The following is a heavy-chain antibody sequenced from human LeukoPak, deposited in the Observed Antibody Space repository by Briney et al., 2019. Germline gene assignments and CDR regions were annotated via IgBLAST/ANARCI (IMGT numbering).Heavy chain of an antibody. D-gene: IGHD2-21*01. CDR2: IIPIFGTA. CDR3: ARGVLFYYYYYMDV. J-gene: IGHJ6*03. Sequence: SVKVSCKASGGTFSSYAISWVRQAPGQGLEWMGGIIPIFGTANYAQKFQGGVTITTDESTSTAYMELSSLRSEDTAVYYCARGVLFYYYYYMDVWGKGTTVTVSS. CDR1: GGTFSSYA. V-gene: IGHV1-69*05.